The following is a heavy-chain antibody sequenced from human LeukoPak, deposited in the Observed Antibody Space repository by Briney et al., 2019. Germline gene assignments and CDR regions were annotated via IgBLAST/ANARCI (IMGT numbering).Heavy chain of an antibody. Sequence: SETLSLTCAVYGGSFSGYYWSRIRQPPGKGLEWIGEINHSGSTNYNPSLKSRVTISVDTSKNQFSLKLSSVTAADTAVYYCAREPKTYYYDSSGLGCFDYWGQGTLVTVSS. CDR2: INHSGST. CDR3: AREPKTYYYDSSGLGCFDY. CDR1: GGSFSGYY. D-gene: IGHD3-22*01. V-gene: IGHV4-34*01. J-gene: IGHJ4*02.